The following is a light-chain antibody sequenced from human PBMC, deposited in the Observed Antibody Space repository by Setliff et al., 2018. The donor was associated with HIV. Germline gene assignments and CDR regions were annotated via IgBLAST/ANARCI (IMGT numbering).Light chain of an antibody. J-gene: IGLJ1*01. CDR2: DVS. CDR1: SSDVGGYNY. Sequence: QSALAQPASVSGSPGQSITISCSGTSSDVGGYNYVSWYQQHPGKAPKLMIYDVSNRPSGVSNRFSGSKSGNTASLTISGLQAEDEADYYCTAYSSNTTLGIFGTGTKVTVL. V-gene: IGLV2-14*03. CDR3: TAYSSNTTLGI.